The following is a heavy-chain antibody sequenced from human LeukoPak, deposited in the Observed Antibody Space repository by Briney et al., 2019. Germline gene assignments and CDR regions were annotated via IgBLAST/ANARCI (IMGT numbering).Heavy chain of an antibody. J-gene: IGHJ5*02. Sequence: ASVKVSCKASGYTFTSYDISWVRQAAGQGPEWMGWMNPNSGNTGYAQKFQVRVTMTRNTSISTAYMELSSLRSEDTAVYYCARGDVAAADFSFDPWGQGTLVTVSS. CDR2: MNPNSGNT. V-gene: IGHV1-8*01. CDR3: ARGDVAAADFSFDP. CDR1: GYTFTSYD. D-gene: IGHD6-13*01.